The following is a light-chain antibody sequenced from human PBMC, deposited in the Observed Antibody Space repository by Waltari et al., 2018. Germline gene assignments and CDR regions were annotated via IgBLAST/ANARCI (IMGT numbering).Light chain of an antibody. CDR3: QQYDDFPLT. CDR1: QDISNN. V-gene: IGKV1-33*01. J-gene: IGKJ4*01. CDR2: YAS. Sequence: DIQMTQSPSSPSASVGDRVTITCQASQDISNNLNWYQQKPGKAPKLLISYASTLERGVPLRFSGSGSGTSFTFIISSLQPEDIAIYFCQQYDDFPLTFGGGTKIEIK.